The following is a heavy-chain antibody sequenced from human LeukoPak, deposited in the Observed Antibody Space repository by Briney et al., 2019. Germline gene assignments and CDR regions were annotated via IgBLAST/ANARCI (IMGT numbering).Heavy chain of an antibody. D-gene: IGHD2-2*01. CDR3: ARGIEYCSSTSCYRFAP. Sequence: SETLSLTCTVSGGSISSGGYYWSWIRQHPGKGLEWIGYIYYSGSTYYNPSLKSRVTISVDTSKNQFSLKLGSVTAAATAVYYCARGIEYCSSTSCYRFAPWGQGTLVTVSS. V-gene: IGHV4-31*03. J-gene: IGHJ5*02. CDR1: GGSISSGGYY. CDR2: IYYSGST.